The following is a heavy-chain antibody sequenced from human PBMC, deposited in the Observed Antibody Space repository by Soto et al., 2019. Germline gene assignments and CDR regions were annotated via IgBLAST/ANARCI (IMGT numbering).Heavy chain of an antibody. Sequence: QVQLVESGGGVVQPGRSLRLSCAASGFTFNTYGMHWVRQAPGKGLEWVSVIAYDGSNKYYADSVKGRFTISRDNSQNTLNLQMNSLRAEDTAVYYCAKDGGTRKYYDFWGQGTLVTVSS. D-gene: IGHD3-16*01. V-gene: IGHV3-30*18. CDR1: GFTFNTYG. CDR2: IAYDGSNK. CDR3: AKDGGTRKYYDF. J-gene: IGHJ4*02.